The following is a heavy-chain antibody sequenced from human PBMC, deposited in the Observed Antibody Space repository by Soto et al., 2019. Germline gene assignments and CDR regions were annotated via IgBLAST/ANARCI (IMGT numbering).Heavy chain of an antibody. D-gene: IGHD4-17*01. CDR2: ISSSSSYI. J-gene: IGHJ6*02. CDR3: ARDKNWDGDYGRYYYYGMDV. CDR1: GFTFSSYS. V-gene: IGHV3-21*01. Sequence: EVQLVESGGGLVKPGGSLRLSCAASGFTFSSYSMNWVRQAPGKGLEWVSSISSSSSYIYYADSVKGRFTISRDNAKNSLYLQMNSLRAEDTAVYYCARDKNWDGDYGRYYYYGMDVWGQGTTVTVSS.